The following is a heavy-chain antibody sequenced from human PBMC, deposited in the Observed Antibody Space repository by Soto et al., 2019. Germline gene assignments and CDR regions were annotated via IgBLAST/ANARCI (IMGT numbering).Heavy chain of an antibody. CDR3: VRGGTIDYHYHYYMDV. D-gene: IGHD1-1*01. CDR2: IGTAGDT. Sequence: PGGSLRLSCAASGFTFSSYDMHWARQATGKGLEWVSAIGTAGDTYYPGSVKGRFTISRENAKNSLYLQMNSLRAGDTAVYYCVRGGTIDYHYHYYMDVWGKGTTVTVSS. J-gene: IGHJ6*03. V-gene: IGHV3-13*01. CDR1: GFTFSSYD.